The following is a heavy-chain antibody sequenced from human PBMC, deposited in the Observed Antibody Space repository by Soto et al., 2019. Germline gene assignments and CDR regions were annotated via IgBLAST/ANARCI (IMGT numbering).Heavy chain of an antibody. CDR3: ARDYAARQSSAFDI. CDR1: GFTFSSYG. J-gene: IGHJ3*02. V-gene: IGHV3-33*01. CDR2: IWYDGSNK. Sequence: GGSLRLSCAASGFTFSSYGMHWVRQAPGKGLEWVAVIWYDGSNKYYADSVKGRFTISRDNSKNTLYLQMNSLRAEDTAVYYCARDYAARQSSAFDIWGQGTMVTVSS. D-gene: IGHD6-6*01.